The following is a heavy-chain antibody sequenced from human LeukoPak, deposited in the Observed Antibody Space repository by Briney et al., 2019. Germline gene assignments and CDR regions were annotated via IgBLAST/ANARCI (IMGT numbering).Heavy chain of an antibody. D-gene: IGHD3-3*01. CDR3: ARAPSKYDFWSGYHYYYMDV. CDR1: GFTVSSNY. CDR2: IYSGGST. V-gene: IGHV3-53*01. J-gene: IGHJ6*03. Sequence: GGSLRLSCAASGFTVSSNYMSWVRQVPGKGLEWVSVIYSGGSTYYADSVKGRFTISRDNSKNSLYLQMNSLRAEDTAVYYCARAPSKYDFWSGYHYYYMDVWGKGTTVTVSS.